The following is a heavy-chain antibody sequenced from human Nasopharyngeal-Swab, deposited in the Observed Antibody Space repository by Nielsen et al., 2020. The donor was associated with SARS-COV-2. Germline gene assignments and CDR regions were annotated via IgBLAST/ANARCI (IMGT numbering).Heavy chain of an antibody. V-gene: IGHV3-23*01. Sequence: GESLKIAYAASGFTFSSYAMSWVRQAPGKGLEWVSTISGSGGSTYYADSVKGRFTISRDNSKNTLYLQMTSLRAEDTAVYYCAKKGSCSSTSCYYYDYYYMDVWGKGTTVTVSS. J-gene: IGHJ6*03. D-gene: IGHD2-2*01. CDR3: AKKGSCSSTSCYYYDYYYMDV. CDR1: GFTFSSYA. CDR2: ISGSGGST.